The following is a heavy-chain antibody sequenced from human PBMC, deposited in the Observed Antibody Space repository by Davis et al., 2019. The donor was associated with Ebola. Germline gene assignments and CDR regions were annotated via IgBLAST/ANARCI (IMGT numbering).Heavy chain of an antibody. Sequence: GESLKISCAASGFTFSIYSINWVRQAPGKGLEWVSCISSSSSYIYYADSVKGRFTISRDNAKNSLYLQMNSLRAEDTAVYYCAKVQRGAWGQGTLVTVSS. J-gene: IGHJ5*02. CDR1: GFTFSIYS. CDR2: ISSSSSYI. D-gene: IGHD5-18*01. CDR3: AKVQRGA. V-gene: IGHV3-21*01.